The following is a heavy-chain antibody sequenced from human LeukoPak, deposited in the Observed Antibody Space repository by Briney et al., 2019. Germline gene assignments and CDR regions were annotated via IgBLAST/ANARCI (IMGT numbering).Heavy chain of an antibody. CDR3: AHAAYNWNPGSA. Sequence: PGGSLRLSCEASGFTFSIYTMNWVRQAPGKGLEWVSSISSSGSSIYYADSVKGRFTISRDNAKNSLYLQINSLRAEDTAVYYCAHAAYNWNPGSAWGQGTLVTVSS. J-gene: IGHJ5*02. CDR1: GFTFSIYT. D-gene: IGHD1-20*01. V-gene: IGHV3-21*01. CDR2: ISSSGSSI.